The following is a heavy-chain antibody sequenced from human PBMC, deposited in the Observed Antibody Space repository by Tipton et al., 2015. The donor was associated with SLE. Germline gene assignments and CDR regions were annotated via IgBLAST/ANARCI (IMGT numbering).Heavy chain of an antibody. D-gene: IGHD6-13*01. CDR3: ARGYSSSWYDAFDI. CDR1: GFTFSDYY. V-gene: IGHV3-11*06. J-gene: IGHJ3*02. Sequence: QLVQPGGGLVKPGGSLRLSCAASGFTFSDYYMSWIRQAPGKGLEWVSYISSSSSYTNYADSVKGRFTISRDNAKNSLYLQMNSLRAEDTAVYYCARGYSSSWYDAFDIWGQGTMVTVSS. CDR2: ISSSSSYT.